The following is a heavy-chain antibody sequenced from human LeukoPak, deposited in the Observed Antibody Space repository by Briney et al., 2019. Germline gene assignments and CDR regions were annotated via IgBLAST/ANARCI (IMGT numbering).Heavy chain of an antibody. D-gene: IGHD3-22*01. CDR2: IKQDGSEK. V-gene: IGHV3-7*01. CDR3: ARDLGQYYDTSDNWFDP. J-gene: IGHJ5*02. CDR1: GFTFSSNY. Sequence: GGPLRLSCAASGFTFSSNYMSWVRQAPGKGLEWVANIKQDGSEKYYVDSVKGRFTISRDNAKNSLYLQMNSLRAEDTAVYYCARDLGQYYDTSDNWFDPWGQGTLVTVSS.